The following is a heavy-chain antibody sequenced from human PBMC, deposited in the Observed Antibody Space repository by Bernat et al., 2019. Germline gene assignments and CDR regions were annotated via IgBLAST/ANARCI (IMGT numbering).Heavy chain of an antibody. Sequence: LQLVESGGGLVQPGGSLRLSCAASGFTFSSYWMSWVRQAPGKGLEWVANIKQDGSEKYYVDSVKGRFTISRDNAKNSLYLQMNSLRAEDTAVYYCARMASVPGSYHYFDYWGQGTLVTVSS. V-gene: IGHV3-7*03. CDR2: IKQDGSEK. D-gene: IGHD3-10*01. CDR1: GFTFSSYW. J-gene: IGHJ4*02. CDR3: ARMASVPGSYHYFDY.